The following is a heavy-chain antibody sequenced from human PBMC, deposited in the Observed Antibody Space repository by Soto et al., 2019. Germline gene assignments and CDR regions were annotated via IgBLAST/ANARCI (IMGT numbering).Heavy chain of an antibody. CDR1: GFTFNDYA. V-gene: IGHV3-9*01. J-gene: IGHJ5*02. CDR3: AKDKVYTSVGWFDP. CDR2: ISWNSGSI. Sequence: EVQLVESGGGLVQPGRSLRLSCAASGFTFNDYAMHWVRQAPGKGLEWVSTISWNSGSISYADSVKGRFTISRDNAKNSLYLQMNSLRTEDTALYYCAKDKVYTSVGWFDPWGQGTLVTVSS. D-gene: IGHD6-19*01.